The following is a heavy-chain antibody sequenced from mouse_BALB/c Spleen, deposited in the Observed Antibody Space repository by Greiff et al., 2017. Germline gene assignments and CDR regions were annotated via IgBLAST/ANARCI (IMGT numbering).Heavy chain of an antibody. CDR1: GYTFTSYY. CDR2: INPSNGGT. D-gene: IGHD1-1*01. V-gene: IGHV1S81*02. CDR3: TRSKRSSYVDWYFDV. J-gene: IGHJ1*01. Sequence: QVQLQQSGAELVKPGASVKLSCKASGYTFTSYYMYWVKQRPGQGLEWIGEINPSNGGTNFNEKFKSKATLTVDKSSSTAYMQLSSLTSEDSAVYYCTRSKRSSYVDWYFDVWGAGTTVTVSS.